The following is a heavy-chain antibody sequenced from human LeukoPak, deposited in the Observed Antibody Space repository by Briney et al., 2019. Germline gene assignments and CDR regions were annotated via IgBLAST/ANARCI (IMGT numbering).Heavy chain of an antibody. CDR2: IIPIFGTE. Sequence: SVKVSCKASGGTFSSYAISWVRQAPGQGLEWMGGIIPIFGTENYAQKFQGRVTITADESTSTAYMELSSLRSEDTAVYYCARGRDGYNWADYWGQGTLVTVSS. J-gene: IGHJ4*02. D-gene: IGHD5-24*01. CDR1: GGTFSSYA. CDR3: ARGRDGYNWADY. V-gene: IGHV1-69*13.